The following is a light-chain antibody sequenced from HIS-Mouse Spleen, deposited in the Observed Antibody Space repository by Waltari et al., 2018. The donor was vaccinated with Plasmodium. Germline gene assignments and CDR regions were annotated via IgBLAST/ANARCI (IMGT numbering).Light chain of an antibody. CDR1: ALPTKY. CDR3: YSTDSSGNHRV. CDR2: EDS. V-gene: IGLV3-10*01. Sequence: SYELTQPPSVSVSPGQTARSTCSGDALPTKYAYWYQQKSVQAPVLVIYEDSKRPSGIPERFSGSSSGTMATLTISGAQVEDEADYYCYSTDSSGNHRVFGGGTKLTVL. J-gene: IGLJ3*02.